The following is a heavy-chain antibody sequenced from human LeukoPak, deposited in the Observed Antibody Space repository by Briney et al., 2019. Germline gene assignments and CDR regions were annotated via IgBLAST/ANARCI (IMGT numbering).Heavy chain of an antibody. CDR2: IRYDESNK. D-gene: IGHD4-17*01. Sequence: PGGSLRLSCAASGFTFSSYGMHWVRQAPGKGLEWVSFIRYDESNKYYADSVRGRFTISRDNAKNSLYLQMNSLRAEDTAVYYCVRVDTVTTPGDYYYYMDVWGKGTTVTVSS. J-gene: IGHJ6*03. CDR1: GFTFSSYG. CDR3: VRVDTVTTPGDYYYYMDV. V-gene: IGHV3-30*02.